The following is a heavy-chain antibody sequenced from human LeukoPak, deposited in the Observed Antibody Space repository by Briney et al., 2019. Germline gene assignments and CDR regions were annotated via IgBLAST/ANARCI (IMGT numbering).Heavy chain of an antibody. J-gene: IGHJ4*02. Sequence: GGSLRLSCAASGFTFSSYAMHWVRQAPGKGLEWVALILYDGSNKYYADSVKGRFTISRDNSKHTLYVQMTSLRAEDTAVYYCARERFTEDTPLALDYWGQGTLVTVSS. CDR1: GFTFSSYA. CDR3: ARERFTEDTPLALDY. V-gene: IGHV3-30-3*01. D-gene: IGHD5-18*01. CDR2: ILYDGSNK.